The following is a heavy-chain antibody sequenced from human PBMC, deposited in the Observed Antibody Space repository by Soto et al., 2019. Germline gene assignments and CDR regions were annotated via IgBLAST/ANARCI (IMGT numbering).Heavy chain of an antibody. Sequence: PGGSLRLSCAASGFTFSSYAMSWVRQAPGKGLEWVSAISGSGGSTYYADSVKGRFTISSDNSKNTLYLQMNSLRAEDTAVYYCAKMLQWLDYFDYWGQGTLVTVSS. CDR1: GFTFSSYA. CDR2: ISGSGGST. V-gene: IGHV3-23*01. D-gene: IGHD6-19*01. CDR3: AKMLQWLDYFDY. J-gene: IGHJ4*02.